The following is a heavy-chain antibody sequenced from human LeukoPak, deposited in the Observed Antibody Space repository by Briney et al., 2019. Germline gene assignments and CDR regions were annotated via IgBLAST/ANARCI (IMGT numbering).Heavy chain of an antibody. Sequence: GGSLRLSCAASGFTVSSNYMSWVRQAPGKGLEWVSSISSSSSYIYYADSVKGRFTISRDNAKNSLYLQMNSLRAEDTAMYYCARDTYDILTGYYKWAFDIWGQGTMVTVSS. CDR2: ISSSSSYI. CDR1: GFTVSSNY. V-gene: IGHV3-21*06. J-gene: IGHJ3*02. CDR3: ARDTYDILTGYYKWAFDI. D-gene: IGHD3-9*01.